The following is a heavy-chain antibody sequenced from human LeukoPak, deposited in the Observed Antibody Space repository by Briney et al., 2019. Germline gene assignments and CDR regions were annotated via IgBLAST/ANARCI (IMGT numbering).Heavy chain of an antibody. CDR3: ARILFGYSRSWWIMDV. CDR1: GFTFSTYN. Sequence: PGGSLRLSCAASGFTFSTYNMNWVRQAPGKGLEWVSSISGSSSYIYYADSVKGRFSISRDNAKNSLYLQMNSLRAEDTAVYYCARILFGYSRSWWIMDVWGKGTTVTVSS. J-gene: IGHJ6*03. V-gene: IGHV3-21*01. D-gene: IGHD6-13*01. CDR2: ISGSSSYI.